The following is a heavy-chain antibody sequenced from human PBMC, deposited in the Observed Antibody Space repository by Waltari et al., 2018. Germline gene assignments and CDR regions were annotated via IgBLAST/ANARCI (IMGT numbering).Heavy chain of an antibody. V-gene: IGHV4-38-2*01. Sequence: QVQLQESGPGLVQPSETLSLTCAVSGYSISSGSYWGWIRQPPGKGLEWIGSIYHSGSTYYNPSRKSRVTISVDTSKNQFSLKLSSVTAADTAVYYCARREYSSGVSDWGQGTLVTVSS. D-gene: IGHD6-19*01. CDR1: GYSISSGSY. CDR2: IYHSGST. J-gene: IGHJ4*02. CDR3: ARREYSSGVSD.